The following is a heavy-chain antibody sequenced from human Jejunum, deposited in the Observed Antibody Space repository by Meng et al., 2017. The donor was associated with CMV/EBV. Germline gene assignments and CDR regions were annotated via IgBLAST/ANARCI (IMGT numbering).Heavy chain of an antibody. CDR3: ARNYRGSGSYGTHGMDV. D-gene: IGHD3-10*01. J-gene: IGHJ6*02. V-gene: IGHV3-20*03. CDR1: FGDYC. Sequence: FGDYCLTWVRQAPGKGLEWVSGINWNGGSSDYEDSVKGRFTISRDNAKNSLYLQMNGLRAEDTALYYCARNYRGSGSYGTHGMDVWGQGTTVTVSS. CDR2: INWNGGSS.